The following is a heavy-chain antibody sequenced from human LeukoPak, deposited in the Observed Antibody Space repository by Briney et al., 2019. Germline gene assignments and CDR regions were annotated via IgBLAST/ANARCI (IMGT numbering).Heavy chain of an antibody. J-gene: IGHJ6*02. D-gene: IGHD4-17*01. V-gene: IGHV3-20*04. CDR2: INWNGGSK. Sequence: GGSLRLSCAASGFTFDDYGMSWVRQAPGKGLEWVSGINWNGGSKGYADSVKGRFTISRDNAKNSLYLQMNSLRAEDTDLYYCARDEVDLFGDYGAYYYYGMGVGGQGTTVTVS. CDR3: ARDEVDLFGDYGAYYYYGMGV. CDR1: GFTFDDYG.